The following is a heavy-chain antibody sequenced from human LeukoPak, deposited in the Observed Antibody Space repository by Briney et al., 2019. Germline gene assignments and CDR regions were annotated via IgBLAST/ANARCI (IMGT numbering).Heavy chain of an antibody. CDR3: ARGCSATRCPADS. J-gene: IGHJ4*02. CDR1: GFTFSSYW. D-gene: IGHD2-15*01. Sequence: PGGSLRLSCAASGFTFSSYWLHWVRQAPGEGLVWVSQINPDGTIATYADSVKGGFTISRDNSKNTLYLQINSLKAEDTAVYYCARGCSATRCPADSWGQGSLVTVSS. V-gene: IGHV3-74*01. CDR2: INPDGTIA.